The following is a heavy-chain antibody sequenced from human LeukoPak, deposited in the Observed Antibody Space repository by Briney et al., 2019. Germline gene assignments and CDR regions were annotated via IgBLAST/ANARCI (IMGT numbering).Heavy chain of an antibody. CDR1: GGSISSYY. D-gene: IGHD5-12*01. CDR2: IYYSGST. V-gene: IGHV4-59*01. J-gene: IGHJ3*02. Sequence: SETLSLTCTVSGGSISSYYWSWIRQPPGKGLEWIGYIYYSGSTNYNPALKSRVTISVDTSKNQFPLKLSSVTAADTAVYYCARDPSPYIVSYAFDIWGQGTMVTVSS. CDR3: ARDPSPYIVSYAFDI.